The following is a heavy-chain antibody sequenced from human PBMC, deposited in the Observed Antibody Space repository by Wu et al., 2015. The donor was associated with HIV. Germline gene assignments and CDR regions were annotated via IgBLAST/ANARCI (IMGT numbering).Heavy chain of an antibody. J-gene: IGHJ3*02. CDR3: ARDVYYDSSGYYAAFHI. Sequence: QLQLVQSGAEVKKPGSSVRVSCKASGDTFSHYVISWVRQAPGQGLEWLGGIIPIFGTANYAQKFQGRVTITTDESTTTVYMDLSSLRSEDAAVYYCARDVYYDSSGYYAAFHIWAKGQWSPSLQ. D-gene: IGHD3-22*01. CDR2: IIPIFGTA. CDR1: GDTFSHYV. V-gene: IGHV1-69*05.